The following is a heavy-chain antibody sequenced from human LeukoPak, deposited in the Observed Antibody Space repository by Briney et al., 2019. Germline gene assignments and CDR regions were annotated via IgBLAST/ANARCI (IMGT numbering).Heavy chain of an antibody. CDR3: ARDHLPAGAPGYYMDV. CDR1: GGSVSSHF. CDR2: IYNSGIT. J-gene: IGHJ6*03. V-gene: IGHV4-59*02. D-gene: IGHD4/OR15-4a*01. Sequence: SETLSLTCTVSGGSVSSHFWSWIRQPPGKGLEWIGYIYNSGITNYNPSLKSRVTMSVDTSKNQFSLMLRPVTAADTAVYYCARDHLPAGAPGYYMDVWGKGTTVTVSS.